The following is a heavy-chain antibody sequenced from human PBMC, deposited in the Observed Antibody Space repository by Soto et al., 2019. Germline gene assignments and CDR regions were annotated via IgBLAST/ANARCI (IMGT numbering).Heavy chain of an antibody. D-gene: IGHD6-13*01. J-gene: IGHJ2*01. V-gene: IGHV3-30*18. Sequence: GGSLRLSCAASGFTFSSYGMHWVRQAPGKGLEWVAVISYDGSNKYYADSVKGRFTISRDNSKNTLYLQMNSLRAEDTAVYYCAKPLAAAGPWYFVLWGRGTLVTVSS. CDR2: ISYDGSNK. CDR1: GFTFSSYG. CDR3: AKPLAAAGPWYFVL.